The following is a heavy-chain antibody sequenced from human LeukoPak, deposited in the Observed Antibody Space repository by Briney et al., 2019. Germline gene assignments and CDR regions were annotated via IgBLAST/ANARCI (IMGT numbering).Heavy chain of an antibody. CDR3: ARARSWDAFDI. Sequence: SETLSLTCTVSGGSISSYYWSWIRQPPGKGLEWIGYIYYSGSTNYNPSLKSRVTISVDTPKNQFSLKLSSVTAADTAVYYCARARSWDAFDIWGQGTMVTVSS. CDR2: IYYSGST. D-gene: IGHD6-13*01. CDR1: GGSISSYY. V-gene: IGHV4-59*01. J-gene: IGHJ3*02.